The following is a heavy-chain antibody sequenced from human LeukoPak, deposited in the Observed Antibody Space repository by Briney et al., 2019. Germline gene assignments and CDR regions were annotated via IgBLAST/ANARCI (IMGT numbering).Heavy chain of an antibody. CDR2: ISGSGGST. Sequence: GGSLRLSCAASGFTFSSYAMSWVRQAPGKGLEWVSAISGSGGSTYYADSVKGRFTISRDNSKNTLYLQMNSLRAEDTAVYYCAKSGKPSVMATKEEGYFDYWGQGTLVTVSS. CDR1: GFTFSSYA. D-gene: IGHD5-24*01. J-gene: IGHJ4*02. V-gene: IGHV3-23*01. CDR3: AKSGKPSVMATKEEGYFDY.